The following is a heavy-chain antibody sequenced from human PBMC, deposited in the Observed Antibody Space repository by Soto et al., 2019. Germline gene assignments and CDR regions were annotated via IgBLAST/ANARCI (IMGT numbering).Heavy chain of an antibody. J-gene: IGHJ6*02. D-gene: IGHD1-26*01. CDR2: IYHSGST. CDR3: ARVSGSYYYGMDV. V-gene: IGHV4-4*02. Sequence: QVQLQESGPGLVKPSGTLSLTCAVSGGSISSSNWWSWVRQPPGKGLEWIGEIYHSGSTNYHPSLKCRVTISVDKSKNQFSLKRGSVIAADSAVYYCARVSGSYYYGMDVWGQGTTVTVSS. CDR1: GGSISSSNW.